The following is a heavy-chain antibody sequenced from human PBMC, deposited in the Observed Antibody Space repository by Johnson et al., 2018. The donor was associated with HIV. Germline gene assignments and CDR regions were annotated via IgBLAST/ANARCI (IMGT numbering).Heavy chain of an antibody. CDR2: ISYHGSNK. V-gene: IGHV3-30*04. J-gene: IGHJ3*02. D-gene: IGHD2-8*01. CDR1: GFTFSSYT. Sequence: QMQLVESGGGVVQPGRSLRLSCAASGFTFSSYTMHWVRQAPGKGLEWVAVISYHGSNKYYADSVKGRFTISRDNSKNTLYLQMNSLRAEDTAVYYCAKGLMRGAFDIWGQGTMVTVSS. CDR3: AKGLMRGAFDI.